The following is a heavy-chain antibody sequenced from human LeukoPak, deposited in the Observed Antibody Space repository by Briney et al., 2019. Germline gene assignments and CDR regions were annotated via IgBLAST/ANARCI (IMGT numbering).Heavy chain of an antibody. CDR1: GGSLSGYY. J-gene: IGHJ4*02. CDR2: INYSGNT. Sequence: SETLSLTCAVYGGSLSGYYWTWIRQTPGKGLEWIGEINYSGNTNYDRSLKSRVTISADTSKNQFSLRLSSVTAADTAVYYCXXRGTAYCRGGNCYSDKYFXXWGQGTQVT. V-gene: IGHV4-34*01. CDR3: XXRGTAYCRGGNCYSDKYFXX. D-gene: IGHD2-15*01.